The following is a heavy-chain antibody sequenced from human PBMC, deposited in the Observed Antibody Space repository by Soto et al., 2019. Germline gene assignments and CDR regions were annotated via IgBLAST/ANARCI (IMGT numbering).Heavy chain of an antibody. J-gene: IGHJ4*02. CDR2: IYHSGST. Sequence: SETLSLTCTVSGGSISSNYLSWVRQRPGKGLEWVGYIYHSGSTNYNHSLKLRVTISIDTSKNQFYLSLSPVTAADTAVYYCASGTSWSGFDYWGQGTLVTVSS. V-gene: IGHV4-59*01. CDR1: GGSISSNY. CDR3: ASGTSWSGFDY. D-gene: IGHD3-3*01.